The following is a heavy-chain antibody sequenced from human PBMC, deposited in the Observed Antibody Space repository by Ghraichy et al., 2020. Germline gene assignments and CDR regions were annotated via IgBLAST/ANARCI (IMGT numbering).Heavy chain of an antibody. D-gene: IGHD1-1*01. CDR3: TKVHNGKFEN. CDR2: ISAAGDIT. CDR1: GLTFSSQT. J-gene: IGHJ4*02. V-gene: IGHV3-23*01. Sequence: GGSLRLSCAASGLTFSSQTMAWVRQTPVKGLEWVSVISAAGDITYYVDSAKGRFTIDRDNFKNTLYLQMNSLRVEDTAIYYCTKVHNGKFENWGQGILVTVSS.